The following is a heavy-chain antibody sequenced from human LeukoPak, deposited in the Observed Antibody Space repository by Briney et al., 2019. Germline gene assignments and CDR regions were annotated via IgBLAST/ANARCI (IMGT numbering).Heavy chain of an antibody. CDR2: INHSGST. Sequence: SETLSLTCAVYGGSFSGYYWSWIRQPPGKGLEWIGEINHSGSTNYNPSLKSRVTISVDTSKNQFSLKLSSVTAADTAVYYCARGSGLYYYDNSDYWGQGTLVTVSS. CDR1: GGSFSGYY. V-gene: IGHV4-34*01. D-gene: IGHD3-22*01. CDR3: ARGSGLYYYDNSDY. J-gene: IGHJ4*02.